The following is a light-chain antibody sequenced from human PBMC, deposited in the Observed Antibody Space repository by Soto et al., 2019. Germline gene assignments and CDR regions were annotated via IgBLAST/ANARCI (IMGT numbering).Light chain of an antibody. V-gene: IGLV2-23*02. CDR2: EVN. Sequence: QSALTQPASVSGSPGQSITISCTGTSSDFGNYNLVSWYQQHPGKVPKLILFEVNKRPSGVSGRFSGSKSGNTASLTISGLQAEDEADYYCCSYVGSDTYVIFGGGTQLTVL. J-gene: IGLJ2*01. CDR3: CSYVGSDTYVI. CDR1: SSDFGNYNL.